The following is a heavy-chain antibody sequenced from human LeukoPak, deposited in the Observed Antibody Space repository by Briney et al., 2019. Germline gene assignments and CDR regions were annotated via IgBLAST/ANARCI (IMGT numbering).Heavy chain of an antibody. J-gene: IGHJ3*02. Sequence: GGSLRLSCAASGFTFSSYGMSWVRQAPGKGLVWVSGISGSGRSTNYADSVKGRFTISRDNSKNTLYLQMNSLRADDTAVYYCARSSGWPISDAFDIWGQGTMVTVSS. D-gene: IGHD6-25*01. CDR1: GFTFSSYG. V-gene: IGHV3-23*01. CDR2: ISGSGRST. CDR3: ARSSGWPISDAFDI.